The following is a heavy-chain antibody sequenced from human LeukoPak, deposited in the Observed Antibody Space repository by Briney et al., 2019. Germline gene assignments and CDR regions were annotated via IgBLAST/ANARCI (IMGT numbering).Heavy chain of an antibody. J-gene: IGHJ4*02. CDR1: GGSISSSNYY. D-gene: IGHD3-10*01. CDR3: ARGLWFGDENPPYFDY. Sequence: ASETLSLTCTVSGGSISSSNYYWSWLRQPAGKGLEWIGRIYTSGTTNYNPSLKSRVTISIDTSKNQFSLKLSSVTAADTAVYYCARGLWFGDENPPYFDYWGQGTLVTVSS. V-gene: IGHV4-61*02. CDR2: IYTSGTT.